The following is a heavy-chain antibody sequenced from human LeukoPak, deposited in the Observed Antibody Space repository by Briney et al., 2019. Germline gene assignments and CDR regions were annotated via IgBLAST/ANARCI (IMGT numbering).Heavy chain of an antibody. Sequence: GGSLRLSCAASGFTFSNYAMYWVRQAPGKGLEWVSAISDTGGNTYYADSVKGRFTISRDNAKNSLYLQMNSLRAEDTAVYYCATYTGDCSSTSCYGNYYYYYMDVWGKGTTVTVSS. CDR3: ATYTGDCSSTSCYGNYYYYYMDV. V-gene: IGHV3-23*01. J-gene: IGHJ6*03. D-gene: IGHD2-2*01. CDR2: ISDTGGNT. CDR1: GFTFSNYA.